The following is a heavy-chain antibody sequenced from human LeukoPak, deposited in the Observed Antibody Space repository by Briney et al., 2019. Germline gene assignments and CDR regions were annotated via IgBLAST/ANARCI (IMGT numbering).Heavy chain of an antibody. CDR2: ISWNNVNI. Sequence: GGSLRLSCAASGFTFDDYAMHWVRQAPGKGLEWVSGISWNNVNIGYADSVKGRFTISRDNAKKSLYLQMNSLRTEDTAFYYCVKDNGSRFDYWGQGTLVTVSS. V-gene: IGHV3-9*01. CDR1: GFTFDDYA. J-gene: IGHJ4*02. D-gene: IGHD2-8*01. CDR3: VKDNGSRFDY.